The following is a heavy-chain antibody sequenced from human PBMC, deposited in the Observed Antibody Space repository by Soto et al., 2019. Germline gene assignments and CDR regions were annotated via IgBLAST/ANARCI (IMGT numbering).Heavy chain of an antibody. Sequence: GGSLRLSCATSGFTFSRYGMHWVRQAPGRGLEWLAVISYDGTDRYYADSVKGRFTISRDNSRNTLYLQMNSLGVEDRAVYYCARDRAYYYDSSGYKRQTYYYSGMDVWGQGTTVTVSS. CDR2: ISYDGTDR. D-gene: IGHD3-22*01. J-gene: IGHJ6*02. V-gene: IGHV3-30*03. CDR3: ARDRAYYYDSSGYKRQTYYYSGMDV. CDR1: GFTFSRYG.